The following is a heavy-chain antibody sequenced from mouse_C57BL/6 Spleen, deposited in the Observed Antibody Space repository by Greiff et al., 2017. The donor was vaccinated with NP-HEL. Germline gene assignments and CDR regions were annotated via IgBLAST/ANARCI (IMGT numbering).Heavy chain of an antibody. CDR2: IYPGDGDT. J-gene: IGHJ2*01. Sequence: QVQLKQSGPELVKPGASVKISCKASGYAFSSSWMNWVKQRPGKGLEWIGRIYPGDGDTNYNGKFKGKATLTADKSSSTAYMQLSSLTSEDSAVYFCARRDFDYDGGYFDYWGQGTTLTVSS. V-gene: IGHV1-82*01. CDR1: GYAFSSSW. CDR3: ARRDFDYDGGYFDY. D-gene: IGHD2-4*01.